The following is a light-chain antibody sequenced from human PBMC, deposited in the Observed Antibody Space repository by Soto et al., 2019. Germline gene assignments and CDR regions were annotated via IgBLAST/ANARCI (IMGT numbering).Light chain of an antibody. J-gene: IGKJ5*01. CDR3: MQGTHWPIT. V-gene: IGKV2-30*02. Sequence: DVVRTQSPLSLPVTLGKPASISCRSDQSLVHSDGIAYFSWFQQRPGRSPRRXXYKVSNRDSGVPARFSGSGSGTDFALKISRVEDEDVGVYYCMQGTHWPITFGQGTRLEIK. CDR2: KVS. CDR1: QSLVHSDGIAY.